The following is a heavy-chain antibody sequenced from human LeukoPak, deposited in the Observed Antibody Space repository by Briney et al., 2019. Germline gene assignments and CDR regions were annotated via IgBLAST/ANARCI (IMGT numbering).Heavy chain of an antibody. D-gene: IGHD6-13*01. Sequence: PSETLSLTCAVDGGSLSGYSWSLIRQPPGKGLEWIGEINHSGSTNYNPSLKSRVTISIDTSKNHFSLKLSSVTAADTAVYYCARRSVGGSSSWYRSGWFDPWGQGTLVTVSS. CDR2: INHSGST. V-gene: IGHV4-34*01. J-gene: IGHJ5*02. CDR3: ARRSVGGSSSWYRSGWFDP. CDR1: GGSLSGYS.